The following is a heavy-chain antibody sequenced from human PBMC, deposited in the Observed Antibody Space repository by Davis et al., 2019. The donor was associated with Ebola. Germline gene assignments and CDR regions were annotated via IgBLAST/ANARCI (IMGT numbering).Heavy chain of an antibody. V-gene: IGHV4-34*01. CDR3: ASRARYCSSISCYENWFDP. CDR2: INHSGST. Sequence: MPSETLSLTCAVYGGSFSGYYWSWIRQPPGKGLEWIGEINHSGSTNYNPSLKSRVTISVDTSKNQFSLKLSSVTAADTAVYYCASRARYCSSISCYENWFDPWGQGTLVTVSS. CDR1: GGSFSGYY. D-gene: IGHD2-2*01. J-gene: IGHJ5*02.